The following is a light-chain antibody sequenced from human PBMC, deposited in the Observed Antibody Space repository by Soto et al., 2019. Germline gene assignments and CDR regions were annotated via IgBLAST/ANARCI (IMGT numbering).Light chain of an antibody. CDR1: QSIVTY. CDR2: AAY. CDR3: QQSYSTPPWT. Sequence: DIQMTQSPSSLSASVGDRVTITCRASQSIVTYLNWYLQKPGKAPKLLIYAAYNLQSGVTSRFSGSGSGTDFTLTISSLQPEDFATYFCQQSYSTPPWTFGQGTKVEIK. V-gene: IGKV1-39*01. J-gene: IGKJ1*01.